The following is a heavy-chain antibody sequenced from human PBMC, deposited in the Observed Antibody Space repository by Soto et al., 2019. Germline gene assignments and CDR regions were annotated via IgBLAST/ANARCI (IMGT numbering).Heavy chain of an antibody. Sequence: ASVKVSCKASGYTFTSYGISWARQAPGQGLEWMGWISAYNGNTNYAQKLQGRVTMTTDTSTSTAYMELRSLRSDDTAVYYCARDGGSSWYEVAYYYYYGMDVWGQGTTVTVSS. V-gene: IGHV1-18*01. CDR1: GYTFTSYG. CDR2: ISAYNGNT. CDR3: ARDGGSSWYEVAYYYYYGMDV. J-gene: IGHJ6*02. D-gene: IGHD6-13*01.